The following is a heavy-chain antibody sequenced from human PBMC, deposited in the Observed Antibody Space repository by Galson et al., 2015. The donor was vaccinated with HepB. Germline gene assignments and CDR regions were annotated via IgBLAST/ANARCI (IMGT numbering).Heavy chain of an antibody. J-gene: IGHJ6*03. D-gene: IGHD3-3*01. CDR1: GFTFSSYA. V-gene: IGHV3-23*01. Sequence: LRLSCAASGFTFSSYAMSWVRQAPGKGLEWVSAISGSGGSTYYADSVKGRFTISRDNSKNTLYLQMNSLRAEDTAVYYCAKDGITIFGVVAPANYYYYYMDVWGKGTTVTVSS. CDR3: AKDGITIFGVVAPANYYYYYMDV. CDR2: ISGSGGST.